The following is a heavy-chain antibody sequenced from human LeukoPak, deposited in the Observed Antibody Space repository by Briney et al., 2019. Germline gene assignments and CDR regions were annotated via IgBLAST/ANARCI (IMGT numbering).Heavy chain of an antibody. V-gene: IGHV3-21*01. D-gene: IGHD1-26*01. CDR1: GFTFGSYS. CDR3: ARDGIVGSYYFDY. J-gene: IGHJ4*02. Sequence: GGSLRLSCAASGFTFGSYSMNWVRQAPGRGLEWVSSISSSSSNIYYADSVKGRFTISRDNSKNTLYLQMNSLRAGDTAVYYCARDGIVGSYYFDYWGQGTLVTVSS. CDR2: ISSSSSNI.